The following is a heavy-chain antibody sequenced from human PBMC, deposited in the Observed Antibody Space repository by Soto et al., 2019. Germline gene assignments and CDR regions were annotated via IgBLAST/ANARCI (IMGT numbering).Heavy chain of an antibody. CDR2: IYYSGST. CDR3: ARVPSGGYKGYYGMDV. Sequence: PSETLCLTCTVSGGSISSGDYYWSWIRQPPGKGLEWIGYIYYSGSTYYNPSLKSRVTISVDTSKNQFSLKLSSVTAADTAVYYCARVPSGGYKGYYGMDVWGQGTTVTVSS. D-gene: IGHD3-22*01. J-gene: IGHJ6*02. CDR1: GGSISSGDYY. V-gene: IGHV4-30-4*01.